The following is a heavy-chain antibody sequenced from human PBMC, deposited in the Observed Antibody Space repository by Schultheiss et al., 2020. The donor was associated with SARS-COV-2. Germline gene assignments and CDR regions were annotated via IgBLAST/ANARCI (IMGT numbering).Heavy chain of an antibody. CDR3: ARPWTAVSGDYNY. CDR1: GGSISSYY. Sequence: SQTLSLTCTVSGGSISSYYWSWIRQPPGKGLEWIGYIYYSGSTNYNPSLKSRVTISVDTSKNQFSLKLSSVTAADTAVYYCARPWTAVSGDYNYWGQGTLVTVSS. CDR2: IYYSGST. D-gene: IGHD4-17*01. V-gene: IGHV4-59*08. J-gene: IGHJ4*02.